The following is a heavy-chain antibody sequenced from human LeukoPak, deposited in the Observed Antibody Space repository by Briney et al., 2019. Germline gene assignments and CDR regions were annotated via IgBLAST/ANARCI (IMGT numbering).Heavy chain of an antibody. CDR1: GFTFRTYG. V-gene: IGHV3-30*18. J-gene: IGHJ4*02. CDR2: ISYDGSNK. Sequence: PGGSLRLSCAASGFTFRTYGMHWVRQAPGKGLEWVAVISYDGSNKYYADSVKGRFTISRDNSKNTLYLQMNSLRAEDTAVYYCAKGESSSWFDRGQGTLVTVSS. D-gene: IGHD6-13*01. CDR3: AKGESSSWFD.